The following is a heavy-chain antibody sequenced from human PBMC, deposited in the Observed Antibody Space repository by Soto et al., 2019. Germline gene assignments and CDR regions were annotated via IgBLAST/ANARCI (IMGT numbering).Heavy chain of an antibody. CDR2: INPNSGGT. V-gene: IGHV1-2*04. Sequence: ASVKVSCKASGYTFTGDYMHWVRQAPGQGLEWMGWINPNSGGTNYAQKFQGWVTMTRDTSISTAYMELSRLRSDDTAVYYCARVYSSGWLHFDYWGQGTLVTVSS. J-gene: IGHJ4*02. CDR3: ARVYSSGWLHFDY. D-gene: IGHD6-19*01. CDR1: GYTFTGDY.